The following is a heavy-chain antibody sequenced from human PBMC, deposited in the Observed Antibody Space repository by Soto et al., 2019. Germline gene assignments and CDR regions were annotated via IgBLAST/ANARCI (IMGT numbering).Heavy chain of an antibody. CDR3: ARGGDYDNYFDY. Sequence: QVQLQESGPGLVKPTQPLSLTCTVSGGSISSGGYYWSWIRQHPGKGLEWIGYIFHSGSTYYNPSLRSRVTTSVDTSKNQFSLKLSSVTAADTAVYYCARGGDYDNYFDYWGQGTLVTVSS. CDR2: IFHSGST. CDR1: GGSISSGGYY. D-gene: IGHD3-22*01. J-gene: IGHJ4*02. V-gene: IGHV4-31*03.